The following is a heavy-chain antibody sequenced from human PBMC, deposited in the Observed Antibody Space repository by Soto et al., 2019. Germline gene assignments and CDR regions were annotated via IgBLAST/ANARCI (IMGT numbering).Heavy chain of an antibody. D-gene: IGHD5-18*01. CDR3: VAYSYGRVDY. Sequence: EVQLVESGGGLVQPGGSLRLSCAASGFTFSDHYMDWVRQAPGKGLEWVGRIRNKANSYTTDHAASVKGRFTISREDSRNSVYLQMNTLKTDDTAVYDWVAYSYGRVDYWGQGTLVTVSS. J-gene: IGHJ4*02. CDR1: GFTFSDHY. CDR2: IRNKANSYTT. V-gene: IGHV3-72*01.